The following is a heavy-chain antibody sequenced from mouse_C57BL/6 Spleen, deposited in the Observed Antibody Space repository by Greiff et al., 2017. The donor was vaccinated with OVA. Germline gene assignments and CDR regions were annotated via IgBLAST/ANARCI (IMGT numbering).Heavy chain of an antibody. V-gene: IGHV1-55*01. J-gene: IGHJ4*01. D-gene: IGHD2-12*01. CDR2: IYPGSGST. Sequence: VQLQQPGAEPVKPGASVKLSCKASGYTFTSYWITWVKQRPGQGLEWIGDIYPGSGSTNYNEKFKSKATLTVDTSSSTAYMQLSSLTSEDSAVYYCARYDPYAMDDWGQGASVTVSS. CDR3: ARYDPYAMDD. CDR1: GYTFTSYW.